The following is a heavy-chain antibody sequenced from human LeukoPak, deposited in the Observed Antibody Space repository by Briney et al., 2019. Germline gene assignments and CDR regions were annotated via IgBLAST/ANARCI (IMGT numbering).Heavy chain of an antibody. V-gene: IGHV3-74*01. J-gene: IGHJ4*02. CDR1: GFTFSNYW. D-gene: IGHD1-26*01. CDR3: ARGGHSGSFLDY. CDR2: INTDGSST. Sequence: GGSLRLSCIASGFTFSNYWMHWVRQAPGKGLVWVSRINTDGSSTSYADSVKGRFTISRDNAKNTLYLQMNSLRAEDTAVYYCARGGHSGSFLDYWGQGTLVTVSS.